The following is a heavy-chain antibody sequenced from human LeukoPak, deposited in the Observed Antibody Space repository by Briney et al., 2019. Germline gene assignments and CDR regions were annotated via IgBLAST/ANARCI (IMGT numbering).Heavy chain of an antibody. CDR3: ARDQFGGSHY. CDR2: ISGDESST. Sequence: GSLRLSCAASGFTFSTYWMHWVRQAPGKGLMWVSRISGDESSTTYADSVKGRFTISRDNAKNTVYLQMNSLRAEDTAVYYCARDQFGGSHYWGQGTLVTVSS. V-gene: IGHV3-74*01. J-gene: IGHJ4*02. CDR1: GFTFSTYW. D-gene: IGHD2-15*01.